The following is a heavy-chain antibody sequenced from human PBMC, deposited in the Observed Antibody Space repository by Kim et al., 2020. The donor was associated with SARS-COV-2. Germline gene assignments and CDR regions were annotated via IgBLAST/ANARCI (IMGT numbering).Heavy chain of an antibody. CDR3: ASLAAGYGMDV. Sequence: TNYNPPLKSRVTISVDTSKNQFSLKLNSVTAADTAVYYCASLAAGYGMDVWGQGTTVTVSS. J-gene: IGHJ6*02. V-gene: IGHV4-59*01. CDR2: T. D-gene: IGHD6-13*01.